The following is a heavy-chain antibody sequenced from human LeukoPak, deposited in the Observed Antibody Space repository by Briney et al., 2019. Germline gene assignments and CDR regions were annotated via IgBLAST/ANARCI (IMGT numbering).Heavy chain of an antibody. Sequence: SETLSLTCTVSGGSISSYYWSWIRQPPGKGLEWIAYIYYSGNTNYNPSLKSRVTISVDTSKNQFSLRLSSVIVADTAVYYCARENGDYAFDYWGQGTLVTVSS. CDR2: IYYSGNT. J-gene: IGHJ4*02. CDR3: ARENGDYAFDY. V-gene: IGHV4-59*01. D-gene: IGHD4-17*01. CDR1: GGSISSYY.